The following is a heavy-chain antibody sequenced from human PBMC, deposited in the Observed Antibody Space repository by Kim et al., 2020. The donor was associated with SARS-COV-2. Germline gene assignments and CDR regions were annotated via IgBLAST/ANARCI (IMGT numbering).Heavy chain of an antibody. D-gene: IGHD2-2*01. CDR2: INHSGST. CDR3: ASAHRGYCSSTSCYYDYYYYMDV. CDR1: GGSFSGYY. J-gene: IGHJ6*03. Sequence: SETLSLTCAVYGGSFSGYYWSWIRQPPGKGLEWIGEINHSGSTNYNPSLKSRVTISVDTSKNQFSLKLSSVTAADTAVYYCASAHRGYCSSTSCYYDYYYYMDVWGKGTTVTVSS. V-gene: IGHV4-34*01.